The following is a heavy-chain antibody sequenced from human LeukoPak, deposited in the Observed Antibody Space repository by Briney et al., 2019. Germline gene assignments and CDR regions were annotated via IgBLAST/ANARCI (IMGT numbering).Heavy chain of an antibody. CDR3: VRDLGGRSGH. V-gene: IGHV3-74*01. CDR1: GFAFSSNW. J-gene: IGHJ4*02. D-gene: IGHD1-26*01. Sequence: GGSLRLSCAASGFAFSSNWMHWVRQAPGKGLVWVSRINEDGSTTNYANSVKGRSTIFRDNAKNTLYLQMNSLRAEDTAVYYCVRDLGGRSGHWGQGTLVTVSS. CDR2: INEDGSTT.